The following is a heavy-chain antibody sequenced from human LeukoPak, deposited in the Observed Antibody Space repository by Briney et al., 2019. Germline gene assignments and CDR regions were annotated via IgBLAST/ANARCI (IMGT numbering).Heavy chain of an antibody. CDR2: ISSSSSTI. CDR3: ARHHYSSVTTQGDFDY. V-gene: IGHV3-48*01. D-gene: IGHD4-17*01. Sequence: GGSLRLSCAASGFTFSSYWMSWVRQAPGKGLEWVSYISSSSSTIYYADSVKGRFTISRDNAKNSLYLQMNSLRAEDTAVYYCARHHYSSVTTQGDFDYWGQGTLVTVSS. J-gene: IGHJ4*02. CDR1: GFTFSSYW.